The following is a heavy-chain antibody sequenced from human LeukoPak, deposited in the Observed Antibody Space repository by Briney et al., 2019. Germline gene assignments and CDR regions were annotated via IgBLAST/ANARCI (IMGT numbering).Heavy chain of an antibody. CDR2: IIPILGIA. V-gene: IGHV1-69*02. CDR3: ARGCIPGLDAFDI. D-gene: IGHD2-2*02. J-gene: IGHJ3*02. Sequence: EASVKVSCKASGGTFSSYTISWVRQAPGQGLEWMGRIIPILGIANYAQKFQGRVTITADKSTSTAYMELSSLRSEDTAVYYCARGCIPGLDAFDIWGQGTMVTVSS. CDR1: GGTFSSYT.